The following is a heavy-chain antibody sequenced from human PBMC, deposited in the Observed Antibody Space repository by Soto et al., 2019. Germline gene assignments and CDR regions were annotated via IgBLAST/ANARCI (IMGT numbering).Heavy chain of an antibody. CDR3: AKGGYCSGGSCYLFFDY. V-gene: IGHV3-23*01. Sequence: EVQLLESGGGLVQPGGSLRLSCAASGFTFSSYAMSWVRQAPGKGLEWVSAISGSGGSTYYADSVKGRFTISRDNSKNKLYMQMNSLRAEDTAVYYCAKGGYCSGGSCYLFFDYWGQGTLVTVSS. D-gene: IGHD2-15*01. CDR2: ISGSGGST. CDR1: GFTFSSYA. J-gene: IGHJ4*02.